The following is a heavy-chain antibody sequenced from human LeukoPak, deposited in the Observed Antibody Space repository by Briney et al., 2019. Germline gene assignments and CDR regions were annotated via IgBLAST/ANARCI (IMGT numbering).Heavy chain of an antibody. CDR1: GFTFSSPA. CDR3: AREAYSSRWVYFDN. J-gene: IGHJ4*02. CDR2: ITPSGDGT. D-gene: IGHD2-2*01. V-gene: IGHV3-23*01. Sequence: PGGSLRLSCAASGFTFSSPAMSWVRQTPGKGLEWVSSITPSGDGTYYAASVKGRFTISRDSSKNTLNLQMNSLRAEDTAVYFCAREAYSSRWVYFDNWGQGILVTVSS.